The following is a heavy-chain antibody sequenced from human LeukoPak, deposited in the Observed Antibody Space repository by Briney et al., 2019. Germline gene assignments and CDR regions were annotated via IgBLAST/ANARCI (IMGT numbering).Heavy chain of an antibody. CDR3: AKDKTSGVRGALDY. J-gene: IGHJ4*02. CDR1: GFTFDDYG. D-gene: IGHD3-10*01. V-gene: IGHV3-9*01. CDR2: ISWNSGNI. Sequence: GGSLRLSCAAFGFTFDDYGMHWVRQAPGKGLEWVSGISWNSGNIGYADSVKGRFTISRDNAKNSLYLQMNSLGAEDTAFYYCAKDKTSGVRGALDYWGQGTLVTVSS.